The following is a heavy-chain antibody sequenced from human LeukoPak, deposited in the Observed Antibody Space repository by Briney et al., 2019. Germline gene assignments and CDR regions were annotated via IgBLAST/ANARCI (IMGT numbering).Heavy chain of an antibody. CDR3: ASVHTNLGY. J-gene: IGHJ4*02. Sequence: GGSLRLSCAASGFTFSSYSMNWVRQAPGKGLEWVSYISSRSTTMYYADSVKGRFTISRDNAKNSLYLQVNSLRAEDTAIYYCASVHTNLGYWGQGTLVTVSS. V-gene: IGHV3-48*01. D-gene: IGHD1-14*01. CDR2: ISSRSTTM. CDR1: GFTFSSYS.